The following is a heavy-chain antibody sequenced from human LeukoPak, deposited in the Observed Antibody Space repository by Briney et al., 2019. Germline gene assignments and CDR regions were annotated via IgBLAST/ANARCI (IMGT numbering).Heavy chain of an antibody. D-gene: IGHD1-1*01. CDR3: AKDPPTTGTTFDN. Sequence: GRSLRLSCAASGFTFSSYAMSWVRQAPGKGLEWVSCIGGGGVDTYYAASVKGRFTISRDNSKNTLYLQMNSLRVEDTAVYYCAKDPPTTGTTFDNWGRGTLVTVSS. CDR2: IGGGGVDT. CDR1: GFTFSSYA. V-gene: IGHV3-23*01. J-gene: IGHJ4*02.